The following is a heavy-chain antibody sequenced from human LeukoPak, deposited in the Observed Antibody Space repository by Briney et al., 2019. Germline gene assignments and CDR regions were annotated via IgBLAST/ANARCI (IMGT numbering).Heavy chain of an antibody. V-gene: IGHV4-4*07. J-gene: IGHJ4*02. CDR1: GGSISGYY. Sequence: SETLSLTCTVSGGSISGYYWSWIRQPAGKGLEWIGRIYSSGSSNYNPSLKSRVTMSVDTSKKQFSLKLSSVTAADTAVYFCARERYNTGWYSDYWGQGTLVTVSS. CDR3: ARERYNTGWYSDY. CDR2: IYSSGSS. D-gene: IGHD6-19*01.